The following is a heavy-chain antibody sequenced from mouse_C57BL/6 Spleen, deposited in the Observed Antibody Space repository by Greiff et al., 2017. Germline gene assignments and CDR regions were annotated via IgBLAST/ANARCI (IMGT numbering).Heavy chain of an antibody. V-gene: IGHV3-6*01. D-gene: IGHD1-1*01. CDR2: ISYDGSN. Sequence: DVKLQESGPGLVKPSQSLSLTCSVTGYSITSGYYWNWIRQFPGNKLEWMGYISYDGSNNYNPSLKNRISITRDTSKNQFFLKLNSVTTEDTATYYCARRGTTVPVSDYWGQGTTLTVSS. J-gene: IGHJ2*01. CDR1: GYSITSGYY. CDR3: ARRGTTVPVSDY.